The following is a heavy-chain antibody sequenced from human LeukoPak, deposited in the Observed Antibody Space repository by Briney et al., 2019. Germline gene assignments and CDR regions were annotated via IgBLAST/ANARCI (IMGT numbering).Heavy chain of an antibody. CDR1: GGSFSGYY. D-gene: IGHD3-22*01. J-gene: IGHJ4*02. CDR2: IYYSGST. CDR3: AREKAYYYDP. V-gene: IGHV4-59*01. Sequence: SETLSLTCAVYGGSFSGYYWSWIRQPPGKGLEWIGFIYYSGSTNYNPSLKSRVTISVDTPKNQFSLMLSSVTAADTAVYYCAREKAYYYDPWGQGTLVTVSS.